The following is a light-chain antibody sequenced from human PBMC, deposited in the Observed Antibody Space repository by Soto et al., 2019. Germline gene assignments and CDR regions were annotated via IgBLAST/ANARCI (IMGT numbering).Light chain of an antibody. CDR3: QHYGSSPWT. V-gene: IGKV3-20*01. J-gene: IGKJ1*01. CDR1: QSFSSNY. Sequence: ENVLTQSPGTLSLSPGERATLSCRASQSFSSNYLAWYQQKPGQAPRLLIYGASSRAAGIPDTFSGSGSGTDFTLTISRLEPEDFAVYYCQHYGSSPWTFGQGTKVEIK. CDR2: GAS.